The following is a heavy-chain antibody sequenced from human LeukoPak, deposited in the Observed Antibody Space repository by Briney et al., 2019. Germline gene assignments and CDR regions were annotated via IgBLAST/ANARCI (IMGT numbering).Heavy chain of an antibody. J-gene: IGHJ6*04. CDR1: GFTFSSYE. V-gene: IGHV3-48*03. CDR2: ISGSGSTI. Sequence: GGSLRLSCAASGFTFSSYEMNWVRQAPGKELEWVSYISGSGSTIYYADSVKGRFTISRDNAKNSLYLQMNSLRAEDTAVYYCAELGITMIGGVWGKGTTVTISS. CDR3: AELGITMIGGV. D-gene: IGHD3-10*02.